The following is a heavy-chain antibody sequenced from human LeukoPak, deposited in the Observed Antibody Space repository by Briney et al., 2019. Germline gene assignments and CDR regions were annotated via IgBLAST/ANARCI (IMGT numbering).Heavy chain of an antibody. D-gene: IGHD5-18*01. V-gene: IGHV4-34*01. CDR2: INHSGST. CDR1: GGSFSGYY. J-gene: IGHJ4*02. CDR3: ARGRDTVRRNNYFDY. Sequence: SETLSLTXAVYGGSFSGYYWSWIRQPPGKGLEWIGEINHSGSTNYNPSLKSRVTISVDTSKNQFSLKLSSVTAADTAVYYCARGRDTVRRNNYFDYWGQGTLVTVSS.